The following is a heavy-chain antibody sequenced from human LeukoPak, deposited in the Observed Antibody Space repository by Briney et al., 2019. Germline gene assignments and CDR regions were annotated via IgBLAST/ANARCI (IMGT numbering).Heavy chain of an antibody. CDR3: ARDRSSGWTHNFDY. CDR2: IIPILGIA. V-gene: IGHV1-69*04. J-gene: IGHJ4*02. D-gene: IGHD6-19*01. CDR1: GGTFSSYA. Sequence: GASVKVSCKASGGTFSSYAISWVRQAPGQGLEWMGRIIPILGIANSAQKVQGRVTITADKSTSTAYMELSSLRSEDTPLYYCARDRSSGWTHNFDYWGQGTLVTVSS.